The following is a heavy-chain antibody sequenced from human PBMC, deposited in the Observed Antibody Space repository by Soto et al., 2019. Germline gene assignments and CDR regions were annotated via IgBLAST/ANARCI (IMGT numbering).Heavy chain of an antibody. Sequence: EVQLVESGGGLVQPGGSLRLSCAASGFTFSSYWMSWVRQAPGKGLEWVANIKQDGSEKYYVDSVKGRFTISRDNAKNSLYLQMNSLRADDTAVYYCARDSDPYYYDSSGSFDPWGQGTLVTVSS. D-gene: IGHD3-22*01. CDR1: GFTFSSYW. CDR2: IKQDGSEK. CDR3: ARDSDPYYYDSSGSFDP. V-gene: IGHV3-7*03. J-gene: IGHJ5*02.